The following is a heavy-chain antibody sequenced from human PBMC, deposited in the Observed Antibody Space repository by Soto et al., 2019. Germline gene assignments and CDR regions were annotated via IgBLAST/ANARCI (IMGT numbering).Heavy chain of an antibody. V-gene: IGHV4-34*01. D-gene: IGHD2-8*02. J-gene: IGHJ4*02. Sequence: QVQLQQWGAGLLKPSETLSLNCAVSGGSFSGYYWTGIRQPPGTGLEWIGEINHSGSTNYNPSLKSRVTISVDTSKNQFSLKLTSVTAADTAVYYCARDKITGLFDYWGQGTLVTVSS. CDR3: ARDKITGLFDY. CDR1: GGSFSGYY. CDR2: INHSGST.